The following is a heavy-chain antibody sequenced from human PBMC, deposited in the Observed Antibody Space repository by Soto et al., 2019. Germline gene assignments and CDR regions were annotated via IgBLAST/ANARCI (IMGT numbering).Heavy chain of an antibody. CDR2: ISYDGSNK. V-gene: IGHV3-30-3*01. Sequence: GGSLRLSCAASGFTFSSYAMHWVRQAPGKGLEWVAVISYDGSNKYYADSVKGRFTISRDNSKNTLYLQMNSLRAEDTAVYYCARDKEHYDFWSGYCHYWGQGTLVTVSS. CDR3: ARDKEHYDFWSGYCHY. CDR1: GFTFSSYA. J-gene: IGHJ4*02. D-gene: IGHD3-3*01.